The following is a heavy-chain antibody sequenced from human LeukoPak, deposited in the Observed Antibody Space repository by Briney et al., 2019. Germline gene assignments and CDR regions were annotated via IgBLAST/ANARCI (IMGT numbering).Heavy chain of an antibody. J-gene: IGHJ6*02. D-gene: IGHD3-10*01. V-gene: IGHV4-31*03. CDR3: ARAPYYYGSGRVYGMDV. CDR1: GGSISSGGYY. CDR2: IYYSGST. Sequence: PSQTLSLTCTVSGGSISSGGYYWSWICQHPGKGLEWIGYIYYSGSTYYNPSLKSRVTISVDTSKNQFSLKLSSVTAADTAVYYCARAPYYYGSGRVYGMDVWGQGTTVTVSS.